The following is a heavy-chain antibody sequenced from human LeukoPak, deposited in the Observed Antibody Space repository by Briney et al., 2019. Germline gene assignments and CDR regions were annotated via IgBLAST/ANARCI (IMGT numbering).Heavy chain of an antibody. J-gene: IGHJ6*03. D-gene: IGHD4-11*01. CDR3: ARDPRATVTTSYYMDV. CDR2: TYTSGST. Sequence: PSETLSLTCTVSGGSISSYYWSWIRQPAGKGLEGIGRTYTSGSTNYNPSLKSRVTMSVDTSKNQFSLKLSSVTAADTAVYYCARDPRATVTTSYYMDVWGKGTTVTVSS. CDR1: GGSISSYY. V-gene: IGHV4-4*07.